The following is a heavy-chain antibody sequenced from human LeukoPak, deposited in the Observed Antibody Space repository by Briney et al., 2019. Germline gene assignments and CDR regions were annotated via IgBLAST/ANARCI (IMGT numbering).Heavy chain of an antibody. CDR3: AREMEWLVLAFDI. CDR1: GGTFSSYA. D-gene: IGHD6-19*01. Sequence: SVKVSCKASGGTFSSYAISWVRQAPGQGLEWMGRIIPILGIANYAQKFQGRVTITADKSTSTAYMELRSLRSDDTAVYYCAREMEWLVLAFDIWGQGTMVTVSS. V-gene: IGHV1-69*10. CDR2: IIPILGIA. J-gene: IGHJ3*02.